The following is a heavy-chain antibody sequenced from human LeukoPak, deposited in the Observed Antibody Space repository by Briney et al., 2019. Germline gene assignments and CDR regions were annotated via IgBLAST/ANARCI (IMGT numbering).Heavy chain of an antibody. CDR2: IYRSGST. CDR3: ARFYDDYLNWFDP. CDR1: NGSISGGSYS. V-gene: IGHV4-30-2*01. Sequence: SETLSLTCSVSNGSISGGSYSWSWIRQTPGKALEWIGYIYRSGSTYYNPSLESRVTISVDTSKNQFSLKLSSVTAADTAVYYCARFYDDYLNWFDPWGQGTLVTVSS. D-gene: IGHD4-17*01. J-gene: IGHJ5*02.